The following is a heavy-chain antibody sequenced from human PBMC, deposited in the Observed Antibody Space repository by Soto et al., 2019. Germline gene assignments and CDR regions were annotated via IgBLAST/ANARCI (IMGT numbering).Heavy chain of an antibody. J-gene: IGHJ5*02. Sequence: EVRLLESGGGLVGPGGSLRLSCTGSGFSFETYGMTWVRQAPGKGLEWVSGISGSGDNTYYADSVKGRFTISRDNARKTVYLQLVSLRAEDTATYCCAKDPYVGWYCSGGTCPITSWGQGTLVIVSS. CDR1: GFSFETYG. V-gene: IGHV3-23*01. CDR3: AKDPYVGWYCSGGTCPITS. D-gene: IGHD2-15*01. CDR2: ISGSGDNT.